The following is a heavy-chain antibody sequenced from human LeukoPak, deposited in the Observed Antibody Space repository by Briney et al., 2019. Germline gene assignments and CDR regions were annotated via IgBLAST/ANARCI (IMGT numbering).Heavy chain of an antibody. D-gene: IGHD3-22*01. Sequence: GGSLRLSCAASGFTFSSYAMSWVRQAPGKGLERVSAISGSGGSTYYADSVKGRFTISRDNSKNTLYLQMNSLRAEDTAVYYCAKGGAYDSSGYYSYYFDYWGQGTLVTVSS. CDR1: GFTFSSYA. CDR2: ISGSGGST. CDR3: AKGGAYDSSGYYSYYFDY. V-gene: IGHV3-23*01. J-gene: IGHJ4*02.